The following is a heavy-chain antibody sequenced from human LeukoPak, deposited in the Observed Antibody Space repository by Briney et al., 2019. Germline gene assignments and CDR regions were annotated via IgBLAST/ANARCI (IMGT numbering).Heavy chain of an antibody. CDR2: ISSGARTI. V-gene: IGHV3-48*03. CDR1: GFTFSSCD. J-gene: IGHJ6*02. Sequence: GGSLRLSCAASGFTFSSCDMNWVRQPPGKGLEWVSYISSGARTIYYADSVKGRFTISRDNAKNSLYLIMNSLRAEDTAVYYCARDLKQGGQNYSYGKDAWRQGTTVTVSS. D-gene: IGHD3-16*01. CDR3: ARDLKQGGQNYSYGKDA.